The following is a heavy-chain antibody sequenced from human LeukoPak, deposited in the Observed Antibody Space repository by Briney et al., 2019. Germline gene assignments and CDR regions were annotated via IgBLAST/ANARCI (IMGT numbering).Heavy chain of an antibody. D-gene: IGHD3-16*01. CDR1: GFTFNNYG. CDR2: ISHDGKNT. V-gene: IGHV3-30*18. J-gene: IGHJ1*01. CDR3: AKDDDWGRFKD. Sequence: GGSLRLSCAASGFTFNNYGIHWVRQTPGKALEWVAIISHDGKNTFYADSVKGRFTISRDNSKNTVSLQMSSLRGEDTAVYYCAKDDDWGRFKDWGQGTMVTVSS.